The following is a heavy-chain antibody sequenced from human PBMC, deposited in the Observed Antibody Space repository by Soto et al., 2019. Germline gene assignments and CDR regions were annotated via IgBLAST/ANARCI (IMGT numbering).Heavy chain of an antibody. CDR2: IYHSGST. CDR1: SGSITRANW. J-gene: IGHJ4*02. D-gene: IGHD2-15*01. CDR3: ARRGGGGVLAATPPFDY. Sequence: QVPLQESGPRLVRPSGTLSLTCTVSSGSITRANWWSWVRQPPGRGLEWIGEIYHSGSTNYNLSLRSRFTPAVDKSKNQFPLCLRPVTAADTAMDYGARRGGGGVLAATPPFDYWGQGTLVTVSS. V-gene: IGHV4-4*02.